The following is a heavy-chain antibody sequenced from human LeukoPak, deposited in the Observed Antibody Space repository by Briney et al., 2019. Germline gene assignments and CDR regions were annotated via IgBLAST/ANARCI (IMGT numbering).Heavy chain of an antibody. CDR3: ARTVDYYDSNGFFLYYFDH. CDR2: VHDSGGT. J-gene: IGHJ4*02. CDR1: PASISSYY. V-gene: IGHV4-59*01. Sequence: SETLSLTCSVSPASISSYYWSWIRQPPGKGLEWIGFVHDSGGTNYNPSLSSRVTLSIDRSKNQFSMNLKSVTAADTAVYYCARTVDYYDSNGFFLYYFDHWGQGALVSVSS. D-gene: IGHD3-22*01.